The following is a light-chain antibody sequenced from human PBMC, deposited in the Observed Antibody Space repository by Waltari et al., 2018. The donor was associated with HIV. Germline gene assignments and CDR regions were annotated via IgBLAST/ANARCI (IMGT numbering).Light chain of an antibody. CDR2: TNM. CDR1: SSNIGSNP. CDR3: AVWDDSLRSVL. J-gene: IGLJ3*02. V-gene: IGLV1-44*01. Sequence: QSVLTQPPSASGTPGQRVNISCSGGSSNIGSNPVNWYRQFPGAAPKLLIYTNMPRPSGGPGRFSGSKSGTSASLAISGLQSEDEADFYCAVWDDSLRSVLFGGGTRLTVL.